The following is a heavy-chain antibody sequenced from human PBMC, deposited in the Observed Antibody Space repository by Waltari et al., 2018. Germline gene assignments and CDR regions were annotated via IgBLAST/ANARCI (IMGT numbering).Heavy chain of an antibody. J-gene: IGHJ4*02. V-gene: IGHV3-74*01. CDR2: INSDGSST. D-gene: IGHD3-22*01. CDR3: VRDSSGTY. CDR1: GFTVRGHW. Sequence: EVQLVESGGGLVQPGGSLRLSCAAPGFTVRGHWSYLVRQTPGKGLVWVSGINSDGSSTSYADSVKGRVTISRDNAKNTLYLQMNSLRAEDTAVYYCVRDSSGTYWGQGTQVTVSS.